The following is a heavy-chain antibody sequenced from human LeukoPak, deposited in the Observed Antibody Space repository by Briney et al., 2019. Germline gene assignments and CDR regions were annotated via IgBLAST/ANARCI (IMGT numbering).Heavy chain of an antibody. CDR2: ISYDGSNK. CDR3: AKAGPDSSSWYSYYYYYMDV. Sequence: GGSLRLSCAASGFTFSSYAMHWVRQAPGKGLEWVAVISYDGSNKYYADSVKGRFTISRDNSKNTLYLQMNSLRAEDMTVYYCAKAGPDSSSWYSYYYYYMDVWGKGTTVTVSS. D-gene: IGHD6-13*01. CDR1: GFTFSSYA. V-gene: IGHV3-30-3*01. J-gene: IGHJ6*03.